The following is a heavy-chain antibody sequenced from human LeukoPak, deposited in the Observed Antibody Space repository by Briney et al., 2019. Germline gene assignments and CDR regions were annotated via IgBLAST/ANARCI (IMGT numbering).Heavy chain of an antibody. Sequence: SVKGSCKASGGTFSTYAISWVRQAPGQGLEWMGGIIPIFGTANYAQKFQGRVTITADESTSTAYMELSSLRSEDTAVYYCASYGDYEFDYWGQGTLVTVSS. CDR1: GGTFSTYA. CDR2: IIPIFGTA. V-gene: IGHV1-69*01. CDR3: ASYGDYEFDY. D-gene: IGHD4-17*01. J-gene: IGHJ4*02.